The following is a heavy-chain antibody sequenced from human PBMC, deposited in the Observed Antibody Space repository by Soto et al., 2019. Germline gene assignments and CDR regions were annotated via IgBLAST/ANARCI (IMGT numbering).Heavy chain of an antibody. CDR2: TYYSGST. J-gene: IGHJ4*02. CDR3: ARGQTIRAFEY. D-gene: IGHD4-17*01. V-gene: IGHV4-59*01. CDR1: GGSFGPYY. Sequence: QVQLQESGPGLVKPSETLSLTCTVSGGSFGPYYWNWIRQPPGKILEWIGYTYYSGSTDYNPSLKSRVTISVDTSKNQFSMNLNSVTAADTAVYYCARGQTIRAFEYWGQGTLVTVSS.